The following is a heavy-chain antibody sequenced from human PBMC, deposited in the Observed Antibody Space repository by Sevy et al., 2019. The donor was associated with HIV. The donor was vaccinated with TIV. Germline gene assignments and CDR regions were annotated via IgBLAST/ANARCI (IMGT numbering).Heavy chain of an antibody. CDR2: ISYDGSSK. CDR1: GFTFSSYA. D-gene: IGHD3-16*01. V-gene: IGHV3-30*04. J-gene: IGHJ4*02. CDR3: ARDYDGYSFDY. Sequence: GGSLRLSCAASGFTFSSYAMHWVRQAPGKGLEWVAVISYDGSSKYYADSVKGRFTISRDNSKNTLYLQMNSLRAEDTAVYYCARDYDGYSFDYWGQGTLVTVS.